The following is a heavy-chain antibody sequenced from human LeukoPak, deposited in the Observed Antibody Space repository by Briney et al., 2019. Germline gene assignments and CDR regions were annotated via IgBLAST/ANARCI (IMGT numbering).Heavy chain of an antibody. CDR2: ISGSGGTT. CDR3: AKAPLVSCTGARCYHFDS. D-gene: IGHD2-15*01. Sequence: GGSLRPSCAASGFTFSSYAMSWVRQAPGKGLEWVSAISGSGGTTYYADSVKGRFTVSRDNSGDTLYLQMNSLRADDTAIYYCAKAPLVSCTGARCYHFDSWGQGTLVTVSS. V-gene: IGHV3-23*01. CDR1: GFTFSSYA. J-gene: IGHJ4*02.